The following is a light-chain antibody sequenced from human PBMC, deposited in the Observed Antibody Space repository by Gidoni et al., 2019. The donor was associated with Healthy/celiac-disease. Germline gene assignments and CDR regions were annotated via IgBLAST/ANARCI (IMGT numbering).Light chain of an antibody. CDR3: QQYNSYSSWT. CDR2: MAS. V-gene: IGKV1-5*03. CDR1: QSISSW. Sequence: DIQMTQSPPTLSASVGDRVTITCRASQSISSWLAWYQQKPWKAPKLLIYMASSLESGVPSRFSGSGSGTDFTLTISSLQPDDFATYSCQQYNSYSSWTFGQGTKVEIK. J-gene: IGKJ1*01.